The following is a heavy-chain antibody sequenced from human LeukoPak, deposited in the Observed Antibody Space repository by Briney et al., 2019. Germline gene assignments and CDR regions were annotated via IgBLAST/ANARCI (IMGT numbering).Heavy chain of an antibody. J-gene: IGHJ4*02. D-gene: IGHD3-22*01. V-gene: IGHV7-4-1*02. Sequence: ASVKVSCKASGYTFTSYAMNWVRQAPGGGLEWMGWLNTNTGNPMYAQGFTGRFVFSLDTSVSTAYLQISSLKAEDTAVYYCATRVPYDGSNYSDYWGQGTLVTVSS. CDR1: GYTFTSYA. CDR2: LNTNTGNP. CDR3: ATRVPYDGSNYSDY.